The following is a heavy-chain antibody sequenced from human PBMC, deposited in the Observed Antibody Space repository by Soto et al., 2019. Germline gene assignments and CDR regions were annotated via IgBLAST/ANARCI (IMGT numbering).Heavy chain of an antibody. D-gene: IGHD3-9*01. CDR2: IYYSESN. CDR3: ARVNFAPEMTHAFDI. CDR1: GGSISSYY. V-gene: IGHV4-59*01. Sequence: PSQTLSLTCTVSGGSISSYYWSWIRQPPGKGLEWIGYIYYSESNNYNPSLESRVTISVDTSKNQFSLKLSSVTAADTAVYYCARVNFAPEMTHAFDIWGQGTMVTVSS. J-gene: IGHJ3*02.